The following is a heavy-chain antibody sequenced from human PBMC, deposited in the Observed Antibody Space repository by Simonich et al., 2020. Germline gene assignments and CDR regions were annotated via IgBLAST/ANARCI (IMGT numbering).Heavy chain of an antibody. D-gene: IGHD4-4*01. CDR3: ARVERTTDGHYYFDY. CDR2: IYYSVST. V-gene: IGHV4-59*12. CDR1: GGSISSYY. Sequence: QVQLQESGPGLVKPSETLSLTCTVSGGSISSYYWSWIRQPPGKGLEWIGYIYYSVSTNYNPSLKSRVTISVDTSKNQFSLKLSSVTAADTAVYYCARVERTTDGHYYFDYWGQGTLVTVSS. J-gene: IGHJ4*02.